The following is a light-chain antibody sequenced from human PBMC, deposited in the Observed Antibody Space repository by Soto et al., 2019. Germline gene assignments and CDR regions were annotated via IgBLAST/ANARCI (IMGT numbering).Light chain of an antibody. CDR1: QSVSSN. J-gene: IGKJ4*01. CDR2: VAS. Sequence: EIVMTQSPATLSVSPGERATLSCRASQSVSSNLAWYQQKPGQTPKLLIYVASTRATGIPARFSGSGSGTEFNLTISSLQSEDCAVYYCQQYNVWPLTFGGGTKVEFK. CDR3: QQYNVWPLT. V-gene: IGKV3-15*01.